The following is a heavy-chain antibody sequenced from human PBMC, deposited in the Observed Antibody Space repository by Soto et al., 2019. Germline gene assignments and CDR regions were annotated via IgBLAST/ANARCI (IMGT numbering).Heavy chain of an antibody. CDR1: GFTFSSYA. D-gene: IGHD6-13*01. J-gene: IGHJ4*02. CDR3: AKAIAAAGTWDY. Sequence: EVQLLESGGGLVQHGGSLRLSCAASGFTFSSYAMSWVRQAPGKGLEWVSAISGSGGSTYYADSVKGRFTISRDNSKNTLYLQINSLRAEDTAVYYCAKAIAAAGTWDYWGQGTLVTVSS. CDR2: ISGSGGST. V-gene: IGHV3-23*01.